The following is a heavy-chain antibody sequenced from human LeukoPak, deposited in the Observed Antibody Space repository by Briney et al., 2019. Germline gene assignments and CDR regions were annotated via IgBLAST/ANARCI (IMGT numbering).Heavy chain of an antibody. CDR1: GFTFSDYY. V-gene: IGHV3-11*06. CDR3: ARVLKWELSFDY. CDR2: ISSSSSYT. D-gene: IGHD1-26*01. J-gene: IGHJ4*02. Sequence: GGSLRLSCAASGFTFSDYYMSWIRQAPGKGLEWVSYISSSSSYTNYADSVKGRFTISRDNAKNSLYLQTNSLRAEDTAVYYCARVLKWELSFDYWGQGTLVTVSS.